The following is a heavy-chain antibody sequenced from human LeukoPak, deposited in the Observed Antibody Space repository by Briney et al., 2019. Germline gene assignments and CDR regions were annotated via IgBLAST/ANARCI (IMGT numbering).Heavy chain of an antibody. CDR2: IWYDGSNK. CDR3: ASSDEEQYQLLPLGY. CDR1: GFTFSSYG. V-gene: IGHV3-33*01. Sequence: GGSLRLSCAASGFTFSSYGMHWVRQAPGKGLEWVAVIWYDGSNKYYADSVKGRFTISRDNSKNTLYLQMNNLRAEDTAVYYCASSDEEQYQLLPLGYWGQGTLVTVSS. D-gene: IGHD2-2*01. J-gene: IGHJ4*02.